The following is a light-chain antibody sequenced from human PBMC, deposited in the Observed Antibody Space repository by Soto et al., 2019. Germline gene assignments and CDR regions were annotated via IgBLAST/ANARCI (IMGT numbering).Light chain of an antibody. J-gene: IGKJ1*01. CDR2: GAS. Sequence: DIQMTQSPSTLSASVGDRVTITCRASQSISSWLAWYQQKPGKAPKLLIHGASSLESGVPSRLSGSDSGTEFTLTISRLQPDYFATYYCQQYDSFSTFGQGTKVEIK. CDR3: QQYDSFST. V-gene: IGKV1-5*01. CDR1: QSISSW.